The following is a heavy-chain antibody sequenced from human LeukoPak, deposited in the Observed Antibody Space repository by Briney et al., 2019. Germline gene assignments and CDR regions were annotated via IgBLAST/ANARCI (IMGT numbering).Heavy chain of an antibody. Sequence: WGSLRLSCAVSGFTFSSHAMSWVRQAPGKGLEWVSAISGSGGSTYYADSVKGRFTISRDNSKNTLYPQMNSLRAEDTAVYYCAKDFYDFWSGPPGDAFDIWGQGTMVTVSS. V-gene: IGHV3-23*01. CDR3: AKDFYDFWSGPPGDAFDI. CDR2: ISGSGGST. CDR1: GFTFSSHA. D-gene: IGHD3-3*01. J-gene: IGHJ3*02.